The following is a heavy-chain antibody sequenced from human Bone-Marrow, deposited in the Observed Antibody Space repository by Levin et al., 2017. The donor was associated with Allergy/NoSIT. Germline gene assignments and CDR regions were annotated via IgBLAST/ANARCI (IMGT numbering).Heavy chain of an antibody. Sequence: GGSLRLSCAASGFTVSSNYMSWVRQAPGKGLEWVSVIYSGGSTYYADSVKGRFTISRDNSKNTLYLQMNSLRAEDTAVYYCANSLSYDYDGMDGWGQGTTVTVSS. V-gene: IGHV3-53*01. CDR1: GFTVSSNY. CDR2: IYSGGST. CDR3: ANSLSYDYDGMDG. D-gene: IGHD6-13*01. J-gene: IGHJ6*02.